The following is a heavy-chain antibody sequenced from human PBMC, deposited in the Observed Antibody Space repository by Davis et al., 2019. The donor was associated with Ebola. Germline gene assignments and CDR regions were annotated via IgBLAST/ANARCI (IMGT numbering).Heavy chain of an antibody. CDR1: GFAFSDYV. CDR3: TTPGGQDSGYDVFDI. V-gene: IGHV1-46*03. J-gene: IGHJ3*02. D-gene: IGHD5-12*01. Sequence: MPGGSLRLSCAASGFAFSDYVLHWVRQAPGQGLEWMGMINPNDGRTIYAQKFQGRVTVTRDTSTTTVYMDLSSLRSEDTALYYCTTPGGQDSGYDVFDIWGQGTMVTVSS. CDR2: INPNDGRT.